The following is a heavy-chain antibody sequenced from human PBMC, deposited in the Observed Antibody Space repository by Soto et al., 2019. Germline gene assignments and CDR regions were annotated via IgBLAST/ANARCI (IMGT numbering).Heavy chain of an antibody. CDR2: ISGSGGST. V-gene: IGHV3-23*01. CDR1: GFTLFSYS. CDR3: AKGATAMVPNYYYGMDV. D-gene: IGHD5-18*01. Sequence: GGALRLSCAASGFTLFSYSMSWVRPAPGEGVEWVSAISGSGGSTYYADSVKGRFTISRDNSKNTLYLQMNSLRAEDTAVYYCAKGATAMVPNYYYGMDVWGQGTTVTVSS. J-gene: IGHJ6*02.